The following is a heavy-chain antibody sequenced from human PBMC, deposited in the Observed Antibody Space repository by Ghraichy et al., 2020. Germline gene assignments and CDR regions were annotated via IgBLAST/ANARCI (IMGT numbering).Heavy chain of an antibody. J-gene: IGHJ1*01. CDR2: INPSGGSS. D-gene: IGHD2-15*01. V-gene: IGHV1-46*03. CDR1: GYTFTRYY. Sequence: ASVKVSCKAPGYTFTRYYIHWVRQAPGQGLEWMGIINPSGGSSSYAQKFQGRVTMTSDTSTSTVFMELSSLTSEDTAVYYCATSSSRISYFQHWGQGTLVTVSS. CDR3: ATSSSRISYFQH.